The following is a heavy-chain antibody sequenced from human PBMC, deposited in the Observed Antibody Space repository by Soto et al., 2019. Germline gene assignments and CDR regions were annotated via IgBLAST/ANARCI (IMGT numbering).Heavy chain of an antibody. CDR2: SSGSGGST. CDR1: GFTFSSYA. D-gene: IGHD3-22*01. V-gene: IGHV3-23*01. CDR3: ARDDSRAYYYDAFDI. J-gene: IGHJ3*02. Sequence: EVQLLESGGGLAQPGGSLRLSCVASGFTFSSYAMTWVRQAPGQGLEWVSVSSGSGGSTYYADSVKGRFTISRDNSKNTLYRQMNSLRAEDTAVYYCARDDSRAYYYDAFDIWGQGTMVTVSS.